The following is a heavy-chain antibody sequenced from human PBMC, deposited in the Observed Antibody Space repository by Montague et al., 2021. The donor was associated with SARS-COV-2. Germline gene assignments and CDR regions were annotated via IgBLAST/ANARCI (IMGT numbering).Heavy chain of an antibody. Sequence: SETLSLTCAVYGGSFNDYYWTWVRQPPGKGLEWIGEITHSGNNKYNPSLQNRVTMSVDKSKNQFSLKLTSATAADTATYYCARGQVTAFAIPIVFPAAGALDSWGRGTTVTVSS. V-gene: IGHV4-34*01. CDR1: GGSFNDYY. J-gene: IGHJ3*01. CDR3: ARGQVTAFAIPIVFPAAGALDS. CDR2: ITHSGNN. D-gene: IGHD2-21*01.